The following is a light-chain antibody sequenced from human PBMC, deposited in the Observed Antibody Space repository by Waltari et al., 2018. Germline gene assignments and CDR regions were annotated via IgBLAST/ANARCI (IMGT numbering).Light chain of an antibody. CDR1: QSISTW. V-gene: IGKV1-5*03. CDR3: QQYTSFTLT. J-gene: IGKJ4*01. Sequence: DIQMTQSPSTLSASVGDRVTIPCRASQSISTWWAWYQQKPGKAPKLLIYKASDLESGVPSRFSGSGSGTEFTLTISSLQPDDSATYYCQQYTSFTLTFGGGTKVEIK. CDR2: KAS.